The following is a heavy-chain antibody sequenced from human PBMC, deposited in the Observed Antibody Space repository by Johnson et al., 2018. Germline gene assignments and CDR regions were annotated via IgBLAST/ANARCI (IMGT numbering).Heavy chain of an antibody. D-gene: IGHD5-18*01. CDR3: ARDRTLDSYGFPYYYYYMDV. CDR2: ISSSSSYI. J-gene: IGHJ6*03. V-gene: IGHV3-21*01. Sequence: EVQLVESGGGLVKPGGSLRLSCAASGFTFSSYSMNWVRQAPGKGLEWVSSISSSSSYIYYADSVKGRFTISRDNAKNSLNLQMNSLGAEDTAVYYCARDRTLDSYGFPYYYYYMDVWGKGTTVTVSS. CDR1: GFTFSSYS.